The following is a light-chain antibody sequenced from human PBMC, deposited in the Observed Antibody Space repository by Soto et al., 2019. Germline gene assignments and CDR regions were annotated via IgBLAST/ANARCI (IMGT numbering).Light chain of an antibody. CDR2: GAS. Sequence: EIVLTQSPGTLSLSPGERATLSCRASQSVSSSYLAWYQQKPGQAPRLLIYGASSRATGIPDRFSVSASGTVFTLTISRLDPDDFAVYYCQHYGTSALFGPGTKVDIK. CDR3: QHYGTSAL. J-gene: IGKJ3*01. CDR1: QSVSSSY. V-gene: IGKV3-20*01.